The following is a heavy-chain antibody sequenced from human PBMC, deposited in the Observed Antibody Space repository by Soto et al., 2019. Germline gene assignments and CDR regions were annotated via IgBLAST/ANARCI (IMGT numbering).Heavy chain of an antibody. D-gene: IGHD3-3*01. CDR2: IYSSGST. J-gene: IGHJ5*02. CDR3: ARGQRFSDWFDP. CDR1: GGAISTYY. Sequence: SETLSLTCTVAGGAISTYYWTWIRQPAGKGREWIGRIYSSGSTKYNPSLQSRVTMSLDTSNNQFSLRLTSVTAADTAVYHCARGQRFSDWFDPWGQGTLVTVSS. V-gene: IGHV4-4*07.